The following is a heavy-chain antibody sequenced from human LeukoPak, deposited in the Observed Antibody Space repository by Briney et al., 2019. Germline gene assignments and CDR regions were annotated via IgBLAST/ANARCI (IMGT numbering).Heavy chain of an antibody. Sequence: GGSLRLSCAASGFTFSSYGMHWVRQAPGKGLERVAFIRYDGSDKYYADSVKGRFTISRDNSKNTLYLQMNSLRAEDTAVYYCASLGYCSSTSCYVTDYWGQGTLVTVSS. CDR1: GFTFSSYG. CDR2: IRYDGSDK. CDR3: ASLGYCSSTSCYVTDY. D-gene: IGHD2-2*01. J-gene: IGHJ4*02. V-gene: IGHV3-30*02.